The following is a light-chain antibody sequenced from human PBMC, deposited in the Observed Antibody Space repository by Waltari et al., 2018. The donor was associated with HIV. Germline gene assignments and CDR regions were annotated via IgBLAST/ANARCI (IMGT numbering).Light chain of an antibody. V-gene: IGLV1-44*01. CDR1: SSNIGSTT. CDR3: AAWDYSLNGPV. Sequence: QSVLTQPPSASGTPGQRVTISCSGSSSNIGSTTVNWYQQLPGTAPKLLIYSNKPRPSGGPDRFSGSKSGTSASLAISGLQSEDEADYYCAAWDYSLNGPVFGGGTKLTVL. CDR2: SNK. J-gene: IGLJ3*02.